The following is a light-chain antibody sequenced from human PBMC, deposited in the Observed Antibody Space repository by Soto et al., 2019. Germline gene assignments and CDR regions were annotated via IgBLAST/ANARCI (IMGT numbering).Light chain of an antibody. CDR3: ASYTSSSTSVI. J-gene: IGLJ2*01. CDR2: EVS. V-gene: IGLV2-14*01. CDR1: SSDVGVYDY. Sequence: QAALTQPRSVSGSPGQSVTISCTGTSSDVGVYDYVSWYQQHPGKAPKLIIFEVSNRPSGISSRFSGSKSGNTASLTISGLQAEDEADYYCASYTSSSTSVIFGRGTKVTVL.